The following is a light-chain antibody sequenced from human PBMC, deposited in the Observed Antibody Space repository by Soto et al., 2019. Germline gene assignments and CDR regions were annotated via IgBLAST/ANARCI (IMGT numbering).Light chain of an antibody. CDR2: QDS. Sequence: YELTQPPSVSVSPGQTASITCSGDKLGDKYACWYQQKPGQSPVLVIYQDSKRASGIPERFSGSNSGNTATLTISGTQAMDEADYYCQAWDRSTVVFGGGTKLTVL. CDR3: QAWDRSTVV. V-gene: IGLV3-1*01. CDR1: KLGDKY. J-gene: IGLJ2*01.